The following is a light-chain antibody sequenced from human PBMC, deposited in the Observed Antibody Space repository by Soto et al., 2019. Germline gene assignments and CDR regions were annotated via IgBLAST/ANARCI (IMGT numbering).Light chain of an antibody. J-gene: IGLJ3*02. CDR2: GNN. CDR1: SSNIGAGYD. Sequence: QSVLTQPPSVSGAPGQRVTISCSGTSSNIGAGYDVHWYHQLPGTAPKLLIFGNNNRPSGVPARFSASRSGTSASLAITGLQAEDEADYYCQSFETTLRGSVFGGGTKLTVL. CDR3: QSFETTLRGSV. V-gene: IGLV1-40*01.